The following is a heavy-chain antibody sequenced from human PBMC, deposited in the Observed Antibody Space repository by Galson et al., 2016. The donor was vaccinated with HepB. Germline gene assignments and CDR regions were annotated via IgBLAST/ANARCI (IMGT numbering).Heavy chain of an antibody. CDR3: AKDTRGHSGWYEC. J-gene: IGHJ5*01. V-gene: IGHV3-23*01. Sequence: SLRLSCAASGFTFSSFAMGWVRQAPGKGPEWVSVISGSSDITTYADSVKGRFTISRDNSKDTLYLQMKSLRAEDTAVYYCAKDTRGHSGWYECWGQGTLVTVSS. CDR1: GFTFSSFA. CDR2: ISGSSDIT. D-gene: IGHD6-19*01.